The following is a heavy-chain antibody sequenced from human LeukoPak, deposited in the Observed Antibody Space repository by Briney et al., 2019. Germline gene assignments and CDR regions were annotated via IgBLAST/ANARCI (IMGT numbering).Heavy chain of an antibody. J-gene: IGHJ3*02. CDR1: GFTFSSHT. V-gene: IGHV3-21*01. D-gene: IGHD3-10*01. Sequence: PGGSLRLSCAASGFTFSSHTMNWVRQAPGKGLEWASPISSSSNYIYYADSLKGRFTISRDNAKNSLYLQMNSLRAEDTAVYYCARLIYGSGSYTAFDIWGQGTMVTVSS. CDR2: ISSSSNYI. CDR3: ARLIYGSGSYTAFDI.